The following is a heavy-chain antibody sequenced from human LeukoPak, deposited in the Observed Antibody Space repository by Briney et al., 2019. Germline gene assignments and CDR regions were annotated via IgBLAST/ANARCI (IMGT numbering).Heavy chain of an antibody. D-gene: IGHD3-10*01. J-gene: IGHJ4*02. CDR2: VRYDGSNK. V-gene: IGHV3-30*02. CDR3: AKDHYYGSGKYYFDY. CDR1: GFTFSSYG. Sequence: GGSLRLSCVASGFTFSSYGMHWVRRAPGKGLEWVAFVRYDGSNKYCLDSVKGQFTISRDNSKNTLYLQMNSLRPEDTAAYYCAKDHYYGSGKYYFDYWGQGTLVTVSS.